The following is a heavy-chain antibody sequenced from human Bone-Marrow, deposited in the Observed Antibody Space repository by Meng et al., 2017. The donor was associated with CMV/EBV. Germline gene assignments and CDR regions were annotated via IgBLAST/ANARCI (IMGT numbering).Heavy chain of an antibody. Sequence: SETLSLTCTVSGGSVSSGSYYWSWIRQPPGKGLEWIGYIYYSGSTNYNPSLKSRVTISVDTSKNQFSLKLSSVTAADTAVYYCARDTHIVVVPAAIYYYYGMDVWGQGPMVTVSS. J-gene: IGHJ6*01. D-gene: IGHD2-2*01. CDR3: ARDTHIVVVPAAIYYYYGMDV. CDR2: IYYSGST. CDR1: GGSVSSGSYY. V-gene: IGHV4-61*01.